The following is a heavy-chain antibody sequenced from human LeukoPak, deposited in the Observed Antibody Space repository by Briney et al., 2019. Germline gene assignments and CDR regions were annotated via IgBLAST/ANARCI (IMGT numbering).Heavy chain of an antibody. V-gene: IGHV3-21*01. J-gene: IGHJ4*02. Sequence: GGSLRLSCAASGFTFSSYSMNWVRQAPGKGLEWVSSISGSSSYIYYADSVKGRFTISRHNAKNSLYLQMNSLRAEDTAVYFCAYGDYVGTFAYWGQGTLVTVSS. CDR3: AYGDYVGTFAY. D-gene: IGHD4-17*01. CDR2: ISGSSSYI. CDR1: GFTFSSYS.